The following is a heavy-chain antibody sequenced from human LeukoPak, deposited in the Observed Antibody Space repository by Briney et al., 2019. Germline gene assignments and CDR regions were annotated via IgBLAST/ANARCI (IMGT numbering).Heavy chain of an antibody. D-gene: IGHD3-16*02. CDR1: GYTFTNYA. CDR3: ARAYQRLGQLSLPDY. CDR2: IHPSTGNP. J-gene: IGHJ4*02. V-gene: IGHV7-4-1*02. Sequence: ASVKVSCKASGYTFTNYAMNWVRQAPGQGLEWMGWIHPSTGNPTYAQDFTGRFVFSLDTSVSTTYLQISSLKAEDTAVYYCARAYQRLGQLSLPDYWGQGTLVTVSS.